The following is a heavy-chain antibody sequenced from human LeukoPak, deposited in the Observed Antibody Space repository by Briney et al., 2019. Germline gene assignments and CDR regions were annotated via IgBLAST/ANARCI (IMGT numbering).Heavy chain of an antibody. D-gene: IGHD4/OR15-4a*01. CDR2: IYYGGST. J-gene: IGHJ4*02. V-gene: IGHV4-59*05. CDR1: GGSISSYY. CDR3: ARHDGRGGATMGALDY. Sequence: PSETLSLTCTVSGGSISSYYWSWIRQPPGTGLEWIGSIYYGGSTYYSPSLRSRVTISVDTSKNQFSLNLSSVTAADTAVYYCARHDGRGGATMGALDYWGQGSLVTVSS.